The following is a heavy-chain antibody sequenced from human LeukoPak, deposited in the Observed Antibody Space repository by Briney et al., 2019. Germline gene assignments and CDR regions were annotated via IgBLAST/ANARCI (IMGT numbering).Heavy chain of an antibody. CDR1: GLTFSNYR. D-gene: IGHD3-10*01. V-gene: IGHV3-7*03. CDR2: IKQDGSEK. Sequence: GGSLRLSCAASGLTFSNYRMSWVRQAPGKGLEWVANIKQDGSEKYYVDSVKGRFTISRDNAKNSLYLQMNSLRAEDTAVYYCARDKHYYGSGSYGNSWFDPWGQGTLVTVSS. J-gene: IGHJ5*02. CDR3: ARDKHYYGSGSYGNSWFDP.